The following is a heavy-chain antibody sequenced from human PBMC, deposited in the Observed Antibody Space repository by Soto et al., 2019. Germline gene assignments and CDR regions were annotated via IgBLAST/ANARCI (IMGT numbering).Heavy chain of an antibody. CDR2: IGTAGDT. V-gene: IGHV3-13*01. Sequence: LRLSCAASGFTFSSYDMHWVRQATGKGLEWVSAIGTAGDTYYPGSVKGRFTISRENAKNSLYLQMNSLRAGDTAVYYCARGSSSWYGYYYYGMDVWGQGTTVTVSS. CDR3: ARGSSSWYGYYYYGMDV. CDR1: GFTFSSYD. J-gene: IGHJ6*02. D-gene: IGHD6-13*01.